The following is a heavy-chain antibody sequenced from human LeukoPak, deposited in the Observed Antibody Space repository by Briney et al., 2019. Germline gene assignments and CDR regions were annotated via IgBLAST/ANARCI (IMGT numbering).Heavy chain of an antibody. CDR3: ARGLTTDYGDSHFDY. D-gene: IGHD4-17*01. Sequence: KPSETLSLTCAVYGGSFSGYYWSWIRQPPGKGLEWIGEINHSGSTNYNPSLKSRVTISVDTSKNQFSLKLSSVTAADTAVYYCARGLTTDYGDSHFDYWGQGTLVTVSS. CDR1: GGSFSGYY. CDR2: INHSGST. J-gene: IGHJ4*02. V-gene: IGHV4-34*01.